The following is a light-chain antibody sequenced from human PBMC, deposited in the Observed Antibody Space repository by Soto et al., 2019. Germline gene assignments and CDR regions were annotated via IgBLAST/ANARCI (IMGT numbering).Light chain of an antibody. V-gene: IGLV3-1*01. CDR1: KLGDKY. Sequence: SYELTQPPSVSVSPGQTASITCSGDKLGDKYACWYQQKPGQSPVLVIYQDSKRPSGIPERFSGSNSGNTATLTISGTQAXXEADYYCQAWDSSTGVFGGGTKLTVL. J-gene: IGLJ2*01. CDR2: QDS. CDR3: QAWDSSTGV.